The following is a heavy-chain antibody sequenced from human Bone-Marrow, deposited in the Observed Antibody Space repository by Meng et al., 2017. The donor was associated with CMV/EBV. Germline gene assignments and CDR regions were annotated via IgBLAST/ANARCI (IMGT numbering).Heavy chain of an antibody. Sequence: CAVYGGSFSGYYWSWIRQHPGKGLEWIGEINHSGSTNYNPSLKSRVTISVDTSKNQFSLKLSSVTAADTAVYYCARGGDSGYDSFDPWGQGTLVTVSS. V-gene: IGHV4-34*01. CDR2: INHSGST. D-gene: IGHD5-12*01. CDR1: GGSFSGYY. CDR3: ARGGDSGYDSFDP. J-gene: IGHJ5*02.